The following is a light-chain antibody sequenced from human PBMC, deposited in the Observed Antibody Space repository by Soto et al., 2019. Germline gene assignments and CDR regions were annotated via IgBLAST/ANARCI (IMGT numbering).Light chain of an antibody. Sequence: QSALTQPASVSGSPGQSITISCTGTSSDVGGYNLVSWYQQHPGKAPKLMIYEGSKRPPGVSNRFSGSKSGNTASLTISGLQAEDEAEYFCCSYAGSSTYVVFGGGTKLTVL. CDR3: CSYAGSSTYVV. J-gene: IGLJ2*01. CDR2: EGS. CDR1: SSDVGGYNL. V-gene: IGLV2-23*01.